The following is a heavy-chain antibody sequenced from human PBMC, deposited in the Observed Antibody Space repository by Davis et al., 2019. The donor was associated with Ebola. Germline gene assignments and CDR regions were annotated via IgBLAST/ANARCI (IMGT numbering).Heavy chain of an antibody. CDR2: IYSGGST. Sequence: PGGSLRLSCAASGFTVSSNYMSWVRQAPGKGLEWVSVIYSGGSTYYADSVKGRFTISRDNSKNTLYLQMNSLRAEDTAVYYCAGSTVTNAFDIWGQGTMVTVSS. CDR3: AGSTVTNAFDI. J-gene: IGHJ3*02. V-gene: IGHV3-53*01. D-gene: IGHD4-17*01. CDR1: GFTVSSNY.